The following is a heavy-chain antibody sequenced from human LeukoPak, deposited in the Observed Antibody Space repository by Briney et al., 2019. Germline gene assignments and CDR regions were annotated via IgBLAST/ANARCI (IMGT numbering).Heavy chain of an antibody. CDR2: IIPIFGTA. V-gene: IGHV1-69*13. J-gene: IGHJ4*02. CDR3: ARSKYQLLYERGAFDY. Sequence: ASVKVSCKASGGTFSSYAISWVRQAPGQGLEWMGRIIPIFGTANYAQKFQGRVTITADESTSTAYMELSSLRSEDTAVYYCARSKYQLLYERGAFDYWGQGTLVTVSS. D-gene: IGHD2-2*02. CDR1: GGTFSSYA.